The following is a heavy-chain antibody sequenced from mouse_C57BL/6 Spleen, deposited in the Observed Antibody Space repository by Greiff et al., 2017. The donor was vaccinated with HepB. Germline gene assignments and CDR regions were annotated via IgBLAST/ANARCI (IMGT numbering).Heavy chain of an antibody. J-gene: IGHJ1*03. CDR1: GYSFTGYY. CDR3: ARWGYWYFDV. CDR2: INPSTGGT. Sequence: EVHLVESGPELVKPGASVKISCKASGYSFTGYYMNWVKQSPEKSLEWIGKINPSTGGTTYNQKFKAKATLTVDKSSSTAYMQLKSLTSEDSAVYYCARWGYWYFDVWGTGTTVTVSS. V-gene: IGHV1-42*01.